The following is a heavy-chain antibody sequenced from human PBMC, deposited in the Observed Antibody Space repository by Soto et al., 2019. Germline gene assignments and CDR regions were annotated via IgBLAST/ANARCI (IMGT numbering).Heavy chain of an antibody. Sequence: QVQLVQSGAEVKKPGSSVTVSCKASGGTFSSYTISWVRQAPGQGLEWMGGIIPIFGTVNYAQKFQGRVTITAAESTSTAYMELSSLRSEDTAVYYCARGNHRWLQLWYFDLWGRGTLVTVSS. D-gene: IGHD5-12*01. CDR1: GGTFSSYT. V-gene: IGHV1-69*12. CDR3: ARGNHRWLQLWYFDL. CDR2: IIPIFGTV. J-gene: IGHJ2*01.